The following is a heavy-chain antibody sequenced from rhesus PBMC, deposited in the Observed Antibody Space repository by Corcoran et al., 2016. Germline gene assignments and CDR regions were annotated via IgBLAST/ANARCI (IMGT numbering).Heavy chain of an antibody. CDR3: ARSERFLDWLSAFDF. CDR2: ISGSSGIT. CDR1: GGSISSSNW. D-gene: IGHD3-3*01. J-gene: IGHJ3*01. Sequence: QVQLQESGPGLVKPSETLSLTCAVSGGSISSSNWWSGIRQPPGKGLAGGGYISGSSGITYYNPSLKSRVTISTDTSKNQFSLKLSSVTAADTAVYYCARSERFLDWLSAFDFWGQGLRVTVSS. V-gene: IGHV4-65*01.